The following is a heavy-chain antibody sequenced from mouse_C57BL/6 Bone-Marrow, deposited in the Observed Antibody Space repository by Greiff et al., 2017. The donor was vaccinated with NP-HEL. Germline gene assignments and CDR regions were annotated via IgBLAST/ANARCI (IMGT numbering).Heavy chain of an antibody. J-gene: IGHJ2*01. D-gene: IGHD1-1*01. CDR2: IRNKANGYTT. Sequence: EVNLVESGGGLVQPGGSLSLSCAASGFTFTDYYMSWVRQPPGKALEWLGFIRNKANGYTTEYSASVKGRFTISRDNSQSILYLQMNALRAEDSATYYCARYGGTTVFDYWGQGTTLTVSS. CDR1: GFTFTDYY. CDR3: ARYGGTTVFDY. V-gene: IGHV7-3*01.